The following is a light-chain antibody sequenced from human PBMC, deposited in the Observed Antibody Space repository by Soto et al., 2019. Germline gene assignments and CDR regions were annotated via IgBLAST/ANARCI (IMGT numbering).Light chain of an antibody. J-gene: IGKJ5*01. CDR2: GAS. Sequence: EFVLTQSPGTLSLSPGEGATLSCRASQSVSSSSLAWYQQQPCQAHRLLIYGASNRATGIPDRFSGSGSGADFTLIISRLEPQDFAVYYCQHYGSSPTNTFGQGTRLEIK. CDR1: QSVSSSS. CDR3: QHYGSSPTNT. V-gene: IGKV3-20*01.